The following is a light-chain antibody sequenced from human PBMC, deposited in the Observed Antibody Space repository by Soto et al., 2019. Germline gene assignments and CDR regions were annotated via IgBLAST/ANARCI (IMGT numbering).Light chain of an antibody. CDR2: EVS. CDR3: SSFAGSNALV. V-gene: IGLV2-8*01. CDR1: ASDVGAYNF. Sequence: SVLTQPPSASGSPGQSVTISCTGTASDVGAYNFVSWYQQHPGKVPRLIIYEVSKRPSGVPDRFSGSKSDNTASLTVSGLQAEDEADYYCSSFAGSNALVFGGGTKVTVL. J-gene: IGLJ2*01.